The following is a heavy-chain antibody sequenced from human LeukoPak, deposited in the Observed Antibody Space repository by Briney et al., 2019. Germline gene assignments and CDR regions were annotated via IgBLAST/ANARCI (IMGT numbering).Heavy chain of an antibody. Sequence: SETLSLTCTVSGGSISTYYWSWIRQPPGKGLEWIGHIYGSGETNYNPSLKSRVTMSPDTSRNQFSLKVNSVTAADTAVYYCARDTYYSGSGTYFEDYFDSWGQGILVTVSS. D-gene: IGHD3-10*01. J-gene: IGHJ4*02. CDR2: IYGSGET. CDR1: GGSISTYY. V-gene: IGHV4-59*12. CDR3: ARDTYYSGSGTYFEDYFDS.